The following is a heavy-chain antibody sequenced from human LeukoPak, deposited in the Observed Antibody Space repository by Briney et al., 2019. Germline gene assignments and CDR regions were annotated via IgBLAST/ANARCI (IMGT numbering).Heavy chain of an antibody. D-gene: IGHD6-13*01. Sequence: SETLSLTCSVSGGSISGTNYYWGWIRQPPGKGLEWIGNIYYSGSTYYSPSLESRVTISIDTSKNQFSLKLTSVTAADTAVYFCAKVGSSWPFYYFDYWGQGTLVTVSS. J-gene: IGHJ4*02. CDR3: AKVGSSWPFYYFDY. V-gene: IGHV4-39*07. CDR2: IYYSGST. CDR1: GGSISGTNYY.